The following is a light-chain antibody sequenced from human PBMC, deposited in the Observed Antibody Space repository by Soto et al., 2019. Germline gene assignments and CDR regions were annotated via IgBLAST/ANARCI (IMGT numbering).Light chain of an antibody. CDR3: AAWDDSLSGWV. Sequence: QSALTQPPSLSGTPGQRVTISCSGSSSNIAGNTVHWYQHLPGTAPKLLIYSDDQRPSGVPDRFSGSKSGTSASLAISGLRSDDEADYYCAAWDDSLSGWVFGKGTKVTVL. J-gene: IGLJ3*02. V-gene: IGLV1-47*02. CDR1: SSNIAGNT. CDR2: SDD.